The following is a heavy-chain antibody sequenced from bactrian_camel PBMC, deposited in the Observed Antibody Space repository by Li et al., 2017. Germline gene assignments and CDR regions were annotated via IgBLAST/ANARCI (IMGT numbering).Heavy chain of an antibody. CDR2: ISGDSGRT. J-gene: IGHJ6*01. D-gene: IGHD2*01. CDR3: ATEPDGGFCSPSNDFSY. V-gene: IGHV3S40*01. CDR1: GFTFSSYY. Sequence: DVQLVESGGGLVQPGGSLRLSCAASGFTFSSYYMSWVRQAPGKGLEWVSLISGDSGRTYYADSVKGRFTISRDNAKNTVYLQMNDLKPEDSAMYYCATEPDGGFCSPSNDFSYWGQGTQVTVS.